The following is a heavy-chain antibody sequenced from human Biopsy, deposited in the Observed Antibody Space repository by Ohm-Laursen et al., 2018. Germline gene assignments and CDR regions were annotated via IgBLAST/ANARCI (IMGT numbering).Heavy chain of an antibody. CDR3: ARGPRGLVAITATAYYFDF. CDR1: GFSFTGYY. Sequence: SVKVSCKASGFSFTGYYIHWVRQAPGQGLQWMGRINPNNDNTVYAQQFQGRVTMTKDTSTSTVYMDLSSLTFDDSAVYYCARGPRGLVAITATAYYFDFWGQGNLVTVSS. J-gene: IGHJ4*02. V-gene: IGHV1-46*01. CDR2: INPNNDNT. D-gene: IGHD1-20*01.